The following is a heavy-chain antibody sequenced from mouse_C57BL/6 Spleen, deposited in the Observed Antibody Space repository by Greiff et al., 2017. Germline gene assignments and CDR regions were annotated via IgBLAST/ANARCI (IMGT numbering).Heavy chain of an antibody. Sequence: EVKLVESGGGLVKPGGSLKLSCAASGFTFSDSGMHWVRQAPEKGLEWVAYISSGSSTIYYADTVKGRFTISRDNAKNTLFLQMTSLRSEDTAMYYCASPMITKAMDYWGQGTSVTVSS. CDR3: ASPMITKAMDY. D-gene: IGHD2-4*01. V-gene: IGHV5-17*01. CDR1: GFTFSDSG. CDR2: ISSGSSTI. J-gene: IGHJ4*01.